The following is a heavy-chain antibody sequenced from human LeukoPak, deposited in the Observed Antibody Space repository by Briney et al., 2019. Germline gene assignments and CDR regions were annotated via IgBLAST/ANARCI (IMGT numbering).Heavy chain of an antibody. CDR3: DKDERCSSTRCLRYYSYYYMDV. Sequence: GGSLRLSCAASGFTFSSYGMHWVRQAPGKGLEGVGFIRYHGSNKYYEDYVKRRLTIYRDNSKNTVYLQMNRLRAEDTAVYYCDKDERCSSTRCLRYYSYYYMDVWGKGTTVTVSS. CDR1: GFTFSSYG. J-gene: IGHJ6*03. V-gene: IGHV3-30*02. CDR2: IRYHGSNK. D-gene: IGHD2-2*01.